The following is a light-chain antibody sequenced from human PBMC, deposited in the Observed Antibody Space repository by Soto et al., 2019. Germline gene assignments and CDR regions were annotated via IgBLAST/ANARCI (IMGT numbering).Light chain of an antibody. Sequence: EIGLTQSPGTLSLSPGARATLSCRASQSVSSSYLAWYQQKPGQAPRLLIYGASSRPTGIPDRISVSGSGTAVTLTISRLEREDFAVYYCQQYGSCRITLGRGRRLEI. CDR3: QQYGSCRIT. CDR1: QSVSSSY. CDR2: GAS. J-gene: IGKJ5*01. V-gene: IGKV3-20*01.